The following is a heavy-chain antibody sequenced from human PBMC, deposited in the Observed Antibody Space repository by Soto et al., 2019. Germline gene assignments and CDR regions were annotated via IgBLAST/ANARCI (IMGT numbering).Heavy chain of an antibody. CDR3: ARVLSPLPGDAFDI. Sequence: ASVKVSCKASGYTFTSYGISWVRQAPGQGLEWMGWISAYNGNTNYAQKLQGRVTMTTDTSTSTAYMELRGLRSDDTAVYYCARVLSPLPGDAFDIWGQGTMVTVSS. J-gene: IGHJ3*02. V-gene: IGHV1-18*04. CDR2: ISAYNGNT. CDR1: GYTFTSYG.